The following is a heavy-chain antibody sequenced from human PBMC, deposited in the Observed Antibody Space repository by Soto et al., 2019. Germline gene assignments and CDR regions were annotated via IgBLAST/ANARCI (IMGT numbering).Heavy chain of an antibody. CDR3: ARDLSWGSNWYYYMDV. D-gene: IGHD7-27*01. CDR1: GFTFGSCG. J-gene: IGHJ6*03. V-gene: IGHV3-23*01. Sequence: GGSLRLSCAASGFTFGSCGMSWARQAPGKGLEWVSAISESGGSTNYADAVKGRFTISRDNSKNSLYLQMNSLRAEDTAVYYCARDLSWGSNWYYYMDVWGKGTTVTVSS. CDR2: ISESGGST.